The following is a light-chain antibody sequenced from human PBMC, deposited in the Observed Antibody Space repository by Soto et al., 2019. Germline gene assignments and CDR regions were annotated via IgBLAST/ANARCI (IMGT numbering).Light chain of an antibody. CDR3: SAYTNSGTYV. J-gene: IGLJ1*01. V-gene: IGLV2-14*01. Sequence: QSALTQPASVSGSPGQSITISCTGSSSDIDDYKYVSWYQQHPGKVPKLIVYEVNYRPSGVSNRFSGSKSHNAASLTISGLQAEDEADYYCSAYTNSGTYVFGAGTKLTVL. CDR2: EVN. CDR1: SSDIDDYKY.